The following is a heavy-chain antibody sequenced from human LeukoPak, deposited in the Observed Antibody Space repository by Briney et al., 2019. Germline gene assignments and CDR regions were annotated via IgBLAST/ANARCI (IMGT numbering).Heavy chain of an antibody. CDR1: GFTFSSYV. D-gene: IGHD1-26*01. Sequence: GRSLRLSCAASGFTFSSYVMHWVRQAPGKGLEWVAVISYDGSNTYYADSVKGRFTISRDNSKTTLYLQMNSLRAEDTAIYYCAKDLAWELLRGAFDIWGQGTMVTVSS. CDR2: ISYDGSNT. V-gene: IGHV3-30*18. J-gene: IGHJ3*02. CDR3: AKDLAWELLRGAFDI.